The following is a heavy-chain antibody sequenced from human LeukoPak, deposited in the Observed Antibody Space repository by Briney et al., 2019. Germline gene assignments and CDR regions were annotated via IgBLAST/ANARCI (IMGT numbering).Heavy chain of an antibody. Sequence: SQTLSLTCAISGDSVSSNSAAWNWIRLSPSRGLEWLGRTYYRSKWYNDYAVSVKSRITINPDTSKNQFSLQLNSVTPEDTAVYYCARAVGISYDSSGYYYRYWGQGTLVTVSS. J-gene: IGHJ4*02. CDR3: ARAVGISYDSSGYYYRY. V-gene: IGHV6-1*01. D-gene: IGHD3-22*01. CDR1: GDSVSSNSAA. CDR2: TYYRSKWYN.